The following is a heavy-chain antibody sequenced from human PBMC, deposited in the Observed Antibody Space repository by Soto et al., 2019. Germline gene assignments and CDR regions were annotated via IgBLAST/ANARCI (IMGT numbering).Heavy chain of an antibody. Sequence: GGSLRLSCAASGFTFSSYSMNWVRQAPGKGLEWVSSISSSSSYIYYADSVKGRFTISRDNAKNSLYLQMNSLRAEDTAVYYCARDHGFNGDYFAGFDYWGQGTLVTVSS. CDR3: ARDHGFNGDYFAGFDY. V-gene: IGHV3-21*01. J-gene: IGHJ4*02. CDR2: ISSSSSYI. CDR1: GFTFSSYS. D-gene: IGHD4-17*01.